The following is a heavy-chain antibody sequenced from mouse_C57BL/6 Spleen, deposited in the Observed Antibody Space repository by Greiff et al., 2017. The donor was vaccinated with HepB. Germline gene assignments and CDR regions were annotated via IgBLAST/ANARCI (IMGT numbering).Heavy chain of an antibody. V-gene: IGHV5-16*01. J-gene: IGHJ2*01. CDR2: INYDGSST. Sequence: EVQLQESEGGLVQPGSSMKLSCTASGFTFSDYYMAWVRQVPEKGLEWVANINYDGSSTYYLDSLKSRFIISRDNAKNILYLQMSSLKSEDTATYYCARDGWDGYFDYWGQGTTLTVSS. CDR1: GFTFSDYY. D-gene: IGHD4-1*01. CDR3: ARDGWDGYFDY.